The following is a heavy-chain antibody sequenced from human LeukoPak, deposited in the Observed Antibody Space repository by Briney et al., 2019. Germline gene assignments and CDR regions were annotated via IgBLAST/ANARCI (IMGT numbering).Heavy chain of an antibody. CDR3: ARSVLGYSYGLHIDY. Sequence: SETLSLTCTVSGGSISSYYWSWIRQPPRKGLEWIGYIHYRGSTNYNPSLKSRVTISVDTSKNQFSLKLSSLTAADTAVYYCARSVLGYSYGLHIDYWGQGTLVTVSS. CDR1: GGSISSYY. V-gene: IGHV4-59*01. J-gene: IGHJ4*02. D-gene: IGHD5-18*01. CDR2: IHYRGST.